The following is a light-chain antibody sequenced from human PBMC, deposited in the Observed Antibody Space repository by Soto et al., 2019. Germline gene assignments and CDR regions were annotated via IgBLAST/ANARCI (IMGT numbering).Light chain of an antibody. CDR1: QGISSH. V-gene: IGKV1-9*01. Sequence: IQLTQSPSSLSASVGDRVAISCRASQGISSHLAWYQQKPGKAPKLLIYAASTLQTGVPSRFSGGGSGTDFTLTLSSLQPEDFATYYCQQVNSFPSTFGQGTRLE. CDR2: AAS. CDR3: QQVNSFPST. J-gene: IGKJ5*01.